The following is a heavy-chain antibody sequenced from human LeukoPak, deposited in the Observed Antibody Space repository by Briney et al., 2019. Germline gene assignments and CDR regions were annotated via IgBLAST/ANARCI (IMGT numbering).Heavy chain of an antibody. CDR1: GATFSSYA. V-gene: IGHV1-69*01. D-gene: IGHD4-17*01. CDR3: ARMAASYGDYRDN. J-gene: IGHJ4*02. Sequence: SVKVSCKASGATFSSYAISWVRQAPGQGLEWMGGIIPIFGTANYAQKFQGRVTITADESTSTAYMELSSLRSEDTAVYYCARMAASYGDYRDNWGQGTLVTVSS. CDR2: IIPIFGTA.